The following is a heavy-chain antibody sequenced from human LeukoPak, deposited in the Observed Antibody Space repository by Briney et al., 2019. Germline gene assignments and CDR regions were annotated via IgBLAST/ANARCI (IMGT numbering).Heavy chain of an antibody. Sequence: GRSLRLSCAASGFTVSTSGMHWVRQAPGKGLEWVADIWANGNDKYYADSVKGRFTVSRDNSNNMAYLHMSNLRAEDTAVYYCARDSAYYRFDHWGQGTLVTVSS. CDR3: ARDSAYYRFDH. J-gene: IGHJ4*02. CDR1: GFTVSTSG. V-gene: IGHV3-33*01. CDR2: IWANGNDK. D-gene: IGHD3-22*01.